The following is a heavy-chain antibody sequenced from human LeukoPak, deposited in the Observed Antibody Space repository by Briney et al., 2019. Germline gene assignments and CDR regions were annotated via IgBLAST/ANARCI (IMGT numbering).Heavy chain of an antibody. CDR3: ARDFEEYCSSTSCYMREETTPQQKGGFDY. CDR1: GGSISSSSYY. D-gene: IGHD2-2*02. Sequence: SETLSLTCTVSGGSISSSSYYWGWIRQPPGKGLEWIGSIYYSGSTYYNPSLKSRVTISVDTSKNQFSLKLSSVTAADTAVYYCARDFEEYCSSTSCYMREETTPQQKGGFDYWGQGTLVTVSS. V-gene: IGHV4-39*07. J-gene: IGHJ4*02. CDR2: IYYSGST.